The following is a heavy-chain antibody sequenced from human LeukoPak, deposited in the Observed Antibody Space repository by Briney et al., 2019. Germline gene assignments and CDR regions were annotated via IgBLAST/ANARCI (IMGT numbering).Heavy chain of an antibody. V-gene: IGHV3-49*04. J-gene: IGHJ4*02. CDR2: ITSKAHGGTT. CDR1: GFTFGDYP. D-gene: IGHD2-15*01. Sequence: LPGGSLRLSCTGSGFTFGDYPMSWVRQAPEKGLEWVGYITSKAHGGTTEFAASVKGRFTISRDDSKSIAYLQMNGLRVEDTAIYYCVKNVVVKRYIDYWGQGTLVTVSS. CDR3: VKNVVVKRYIDY.